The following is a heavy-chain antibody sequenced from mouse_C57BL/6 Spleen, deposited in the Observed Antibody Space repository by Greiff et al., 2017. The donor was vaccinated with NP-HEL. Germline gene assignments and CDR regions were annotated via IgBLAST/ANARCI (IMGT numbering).Heavy chain of an antibody. Sequence: QVQLQQPGAELVKPGASVKLSCKASGYTFTSYWMQWVNQRPGQGLEWIGEIDPSDSYTNYNQKFKGKATLTVDTSSSTAYMQLSSLTSEDSAVYYCARSVYYYGSSYMNYWGQGTTLTVSS. CDR2: IDPSDSYT. J-gene: IGHJ2*01. CDR3: ARSVYYYGSSYMNY. CDR1: GYTFTSYW. V-gene: IGHV1-50*01. D-gene: IGHD1-1*01.